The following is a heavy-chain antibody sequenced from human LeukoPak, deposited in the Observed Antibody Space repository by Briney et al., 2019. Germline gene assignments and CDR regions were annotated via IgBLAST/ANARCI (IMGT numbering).Heavy chain of an antibody. CDR3: TQSNY. V-gene: IGHV3-73*01. Sequence: GGSLRLSCAASGFTFSGSPILWVRQASGKGLEWVGRIRSKADNYATAYAASVQGRCTISRDDSKSTAYLQLNSLKTEDTAVYYCTQSNYWGPGALVTVSS. J-gene: IGHJ4*02. CDR2: IRSKADNYAT. CDR1: GFTFSGSP.